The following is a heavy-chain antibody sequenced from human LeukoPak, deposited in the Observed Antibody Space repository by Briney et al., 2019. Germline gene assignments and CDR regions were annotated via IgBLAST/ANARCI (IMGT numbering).Heavy chain of an antibody. D-gene: IGHD3-9*01. J-gene: IGHJ3*02. CDR1: GFTFSNAW. CDR3: TTAYYDILTGYLDAFDI. Sequence: PGGSLRLSCAASGFTFSNAWMSWARQAPGKGLEWVGRIKSKTDGGTTDYAAPVKGRFTISRDDSKNTLHLQMNSLKTEDTAVYYCTTAYYDILTGYLDAFDIWGQGTMVTVSS. V-gene: IGHV3-15*01. CDR2: IKSKTDGGTT.